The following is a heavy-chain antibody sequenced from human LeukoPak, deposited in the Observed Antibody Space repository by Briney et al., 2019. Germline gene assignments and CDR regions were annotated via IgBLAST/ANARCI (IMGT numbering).Heavy chain of an antibody. Sequence: SETLSLTCTVSGGSISSYYWSWIRQPPGKGLEWVGYIYYSGSTNYNPSLKSRVTISVDTSKNQFSLKLSSVTAADTAVYYCARRAVDILTGYPYWHFDLWGRGTLVTVSS. D-gene: IGHD3-9*01. CDR3: ARRAVDILTGYPYWHFDL. CDR1: GGSISSYY. CDR2: IYYSGST. J-gene: IGHJ2*01. V-gene: IGHV4-59*08.